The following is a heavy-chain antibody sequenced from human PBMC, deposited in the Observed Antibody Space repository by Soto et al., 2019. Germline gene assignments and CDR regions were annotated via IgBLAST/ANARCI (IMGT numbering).Heavy chain of an antibody. V-gene: IGHV3-30-3*01. Sequence: QVHLVESGGGVGQPGGSLRLSCEASEFSFSSYAMHWIRQAPGKGLEWVAVISFDGNIIHYADSVKGRFIISRDNSKNTLYLQMHSLSGEDTAVYYCARTFDTITYYFDYWGQGTLVTVSS. J-gene: IGHJ4*02. CDR3: ARTFDTITYYFDY. D-gene: IGHD3-9*01. CDR2: ISFDGNII. CDR1: EFSFSSYA.